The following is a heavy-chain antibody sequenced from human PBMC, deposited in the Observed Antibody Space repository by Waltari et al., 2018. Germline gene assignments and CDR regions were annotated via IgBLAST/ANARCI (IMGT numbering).Heavy chain of an antibody. J-gene: IGHJ4*02. D-gene: IGHD3-10*01. V-gene: IGHV1-69-2*01. CDR1: GCTFIDYF. Sequence: EVQLVQSGAEVKKPGANGKISCKASGCTFIDYFMHWVQQAPGKGLEWVGRIDPEDGETVYAEKFQGRVTITADTSTDTSYLELSSLRSDDTAVYYCAPLPGGSGQTFDYWGQGTLLTVSS. CDR3: APLPGGSGQTFDY. CDR2: IDPEDGET.